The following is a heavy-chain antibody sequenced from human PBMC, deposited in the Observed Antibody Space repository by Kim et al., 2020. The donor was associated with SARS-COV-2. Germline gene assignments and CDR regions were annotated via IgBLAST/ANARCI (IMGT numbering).Heavy chain of an antibody. CDR3: ARILTGAGATFDS. Sequence: TPSLKRRVTISIDTSKNQFSLTLNSVTAADTAFYYCARILTGAGATFDSWGQGTLVTVSS. V-gene: IGHV4-59*01. J-gene: IGHJ4*02. D-gene: IGHD3-9*01.